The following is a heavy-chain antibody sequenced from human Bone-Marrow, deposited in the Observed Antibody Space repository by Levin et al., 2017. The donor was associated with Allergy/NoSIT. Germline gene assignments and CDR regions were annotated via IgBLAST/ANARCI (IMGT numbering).Heavy chain of an antibody. V-gene: IGHV3-30*02. J-gene: IGHJ6*03. Sequence: PGGSLRLSCAGSGFTFNRYGIHWVRQAPGKGLEWVAVSVSDGSKEFYADIVKGRFTISRDNSKNTVYLEMNSLRPEDTAVYYCAKDRVTMVQGVIKFYFYMDVWGKGTTVTVSS. CDR3: AKDRVTMVQGVIKFYFYMDV. CDR2: SVSDGSKE. D-gene: IGHD3-10*01. CDR1: GFTFNRYG.